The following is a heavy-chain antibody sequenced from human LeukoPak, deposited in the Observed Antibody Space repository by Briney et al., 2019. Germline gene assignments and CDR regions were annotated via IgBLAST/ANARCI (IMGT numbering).Heavy chain of an antibody. V-gene: IGHV3-53*01. CDR3: ARERSGSYWGRSAFDI. CDR1: GFTVSSNY. D-gene: IGHD1-26*01. CDR2: IYSGGST. J-gene: IGHJ3*02. Sequence: GGSLRLSCAASGFTVSSNYMSWVRQAPGKGLEWVSVIYSGGSTYYADSVKGRFTISRDNSKNTLYLQMNSLRAEDTAVYYCARERSGSYWGRSAFDIWGQGTMVTVSS.